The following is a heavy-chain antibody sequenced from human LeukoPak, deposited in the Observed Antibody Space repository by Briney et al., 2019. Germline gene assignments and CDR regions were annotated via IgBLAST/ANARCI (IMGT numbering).Heavy chain of an antibody. J-gene: IGHJ5*02. V-gene: IGHV4-39*02. CDR1: GGSISSSNYY. CDR2: IYYSGST. CDR3: ARDPYYDILTGYSYINWFDP. Sequence: SETLSLTCTVSGGSISSSNYYWGWIRQPPGKGLEWIGTIYYSGSTYYNPSLRTRVTISVDTSKNQFSLKLSSVTAADTAVYYCARDPYYDILTGYSYINWFDPWGQGTLVTVSS. D-gene: IGHD3-9*01.